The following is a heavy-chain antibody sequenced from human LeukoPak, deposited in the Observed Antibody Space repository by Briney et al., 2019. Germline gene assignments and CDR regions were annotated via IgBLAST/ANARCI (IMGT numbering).Heavy chain of an antibody. CDR3: ARVVPAATGQGNWFDP. CDR1: GFTCSDYY. V-gene: IGHV3-11*04. Sequence: GGSLRLPCAASGFTCSDYYMSWIRQAPGKGLEWVSYISSSGSTIYYADSVKGRFTISRDNAKNSLYLQMNSLRAEDTAVYYCARVVPAATGQGNWFDPWGQGTLVTVSS. D-gene: IGHD2-2*01. J-gene: IGHJ5*02. CDR2: ISSSGSTI.